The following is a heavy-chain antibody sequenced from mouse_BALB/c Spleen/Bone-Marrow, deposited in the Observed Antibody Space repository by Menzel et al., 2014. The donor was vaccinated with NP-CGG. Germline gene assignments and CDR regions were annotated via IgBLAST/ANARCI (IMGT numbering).Heavy chain of an antibody. CDR3: VRRDGSTYYYAMDY. J-gene: IGHJ4*01. CDR2: IYPGDGDT. Sequence: VQLQQSGAELVRPGSSVKISCKASGYAFSNYWMNWVKQRPGQGLEWIGQIYPGDGDTNYNGKFKGKATLTADKSSSTAYMQLSSLTSEDSAVYFCVRRDGSTYYYAMDYWGQGTSVTVSS. D-gene: IGHD1-1*01. CDR1: GYAFSNYW. V-gene: IGHV1-80*01.